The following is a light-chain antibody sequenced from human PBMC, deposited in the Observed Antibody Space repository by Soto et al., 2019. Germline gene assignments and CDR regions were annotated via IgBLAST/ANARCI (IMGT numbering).Light chain of an antibody. CDR3: AAWDDSLKGGV. V-gene: IGLV1-44*01. J-gene: IGLJ3*02. CDR2: SNN. Sequence: QSVLTQPPSASGTPGQRVTISCSGGRSNIGSNTVNWYQQVPGTAPTLLIYSNNQRPSGVPDRFSGSKSGTSASLAISGLQSEDEADYYCAAWDDSLKGGVFGGGTKVTVL. CDR1: RSNIGSNT.